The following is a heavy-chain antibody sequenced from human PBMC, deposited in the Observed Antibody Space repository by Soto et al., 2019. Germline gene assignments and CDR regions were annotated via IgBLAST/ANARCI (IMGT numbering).Heavy chain of an antibody. J-gene: IGHJ5*02. CDR3: ARSLEGTTGTNWFDP. D-gene: IGHD4-17*01. CDR2: ITPVFGTA. Sequence: QVQLVQSGAEVKKPGSSVNVSCKASADTLNSYSLSWLRQAPGQRLEWMGGITPVFGTADYAQSFEDRLTITAYDSTSTVYMELSSLRSDDTAVYYCARSLEGTTGTNWFDPWGQGALVTVSS. V-gene: IGHV1-69*01. CDR1: ADTLNSYS.